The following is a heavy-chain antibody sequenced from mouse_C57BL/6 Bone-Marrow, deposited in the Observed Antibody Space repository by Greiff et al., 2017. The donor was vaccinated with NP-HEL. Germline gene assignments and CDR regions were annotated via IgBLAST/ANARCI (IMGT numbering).Heavy chain of an antibody. D-gene: IGHD1-1*01. CDR3: ASTVDVTMDY. CDR1: GYTFTDYY. V-gene: IGHV1-26*01. J-gene: IGHJ4*01. CDR2: INPNNGGT. Sequence: EVKLQESGPELVKPGASVKISCKASGYTFTDYYMNWVKQSHGKSLEWIGDINPNNGGTSYNQKFKGKATLTVDKSSSTAYMELRSLTSEDSAVYYCASTVDVTMDYWGQGTSVTVSS.